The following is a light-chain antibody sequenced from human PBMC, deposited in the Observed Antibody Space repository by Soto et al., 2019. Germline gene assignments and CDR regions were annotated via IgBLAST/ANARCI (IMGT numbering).Light chain of an antibody. CDR3: QQRSNWPPLFT. V-gene: IGKV3-11*01. J-gene: IGKJ3*01. Sequence: EIVLTQSPAALSLSPWERATLSCRASQSVSSYLAWYQQKPGQAPRLLIYDASNRATGIPARFSGSGSGTDFTLTISSLDPEDFAVYYCQQRSNWPPLFTFGPGTKVDIQ. CDR1: QSVSSY. CDR2: DAS.